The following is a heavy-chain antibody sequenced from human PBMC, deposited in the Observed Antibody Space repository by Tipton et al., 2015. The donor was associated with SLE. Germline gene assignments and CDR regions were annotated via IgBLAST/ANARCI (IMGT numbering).Heavy chain of an antibody. CDR3: ARGGPDYGDYFADGFDI. J-gene: IGHJ3*02. CDR2: ISPSGGSI. Sequence: QLVQSGAEVKKPGASVKVSCKASGHTFTSHYMHWVRQAPGQGLEWMGMISPSGGSIRCAQKFQGRVTMTRDTSTSTLYMEMSSLRSDDTAVYYCARGGPDYGDYFADGFDIWGQGTMVTVSS. D-gene: IGHD4-17*01. CDR1: GHTFTSHY. V-gene: IGHV1-46*01.